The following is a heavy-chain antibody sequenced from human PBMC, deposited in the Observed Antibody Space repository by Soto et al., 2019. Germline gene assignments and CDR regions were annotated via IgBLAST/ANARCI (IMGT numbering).Heavy chain of an antibody. D-gene: IGHD1-20*01. CDR3: ARASRITGRLDAFDI. V-gene: IGHV3-53*01. CDR2: IYSGGSI. CDR1: GFTVSNNH. J-gene: IGHJ3*02. Sequence: GGSLRLSCAASGFTVSNNHMSWVRQAPGRGLEWVSTIYSGGSIYYTDSVKGRFTISRDNSKNTLYLQMNSLRAEDTALYYCARASRITGRLDAFDIWGQGTMVTVSS.